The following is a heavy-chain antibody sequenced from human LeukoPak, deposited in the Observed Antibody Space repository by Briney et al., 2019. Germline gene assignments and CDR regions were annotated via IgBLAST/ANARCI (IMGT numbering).Heavy chain of an antibody. V-gene: IGHV1-2*06. CDR3: AIPILGYGHDY. J-gene: IGHJ4*02. D-gene: IGHD5-12*01. CDR2: INPNSGGT. Sequence: ASVKVSCKASGYTFTGYYMHWVRQAPGQGLEWMGRINPNSGGTNYAQKFQGGVTMTRDTSISTAYMELSRLRSDDTAVYYCAIPILGYGHDYWGQGTLVTVSS. CDR1: GYTFTGYY.